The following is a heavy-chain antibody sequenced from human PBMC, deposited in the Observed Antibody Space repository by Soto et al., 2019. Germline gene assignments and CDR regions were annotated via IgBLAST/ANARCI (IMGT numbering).Heavy chain of an antibody. CDR1: GFTFSSYA. V-gene: IGHV3-23*01. J-gene: IGHJ4*02. D-gene: IGHD3-3*01. Sequence: GGSLRLSCAASGFTFSSYAMSWVRQAPGKGLEWVSAISGSGGSTYYADSVKGRFTISRDNSKNTLYLQMNSLRAEDTAVYYCATKERVLRFLEWLRPLDYWGQGTLVTVSS. CDR3: ATKERVLRFLEWLRPLDY. CDR2: ISGSGGST.